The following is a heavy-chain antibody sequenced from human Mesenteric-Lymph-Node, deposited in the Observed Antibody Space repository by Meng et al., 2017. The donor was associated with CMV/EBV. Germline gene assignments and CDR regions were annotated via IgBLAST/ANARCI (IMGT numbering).Heavy chain of an antibody. Sequence: GGSLRLSCKGSGYSFTSYWIDWVRQMPGKGLEWMGIIYPGDSDTRYSPSFQGQVTISADKSISTAYLQWSSLKASDTAIYYCARAHIVVVPAAIGYYYGMDVWGQGTTVTVSS. D-gene: IGHD2-2*01. V-gene: IGHV5-51*01. CDR1: GYSFTSYW. CDR2: IYPGDSDT. CDR3: ARAHIVVVPAAIGYYYGMDV. J-gene: IGHJ6*02.